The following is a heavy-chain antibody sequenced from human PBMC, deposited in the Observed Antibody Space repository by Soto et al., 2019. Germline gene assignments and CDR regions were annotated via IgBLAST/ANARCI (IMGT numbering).Heavy chain of an antibody. J-gene: IGHJ6*02. CDR1: GGSISSGGYY. V-gene: IGHV4-31*03. CDR2: IYYSGST. CDR3: AREARPDYDYVWGSYRYYYYGMDV. D-gene: IGHD3-16*02. Sequence: SETLSLTCTVSGGSISSGGYYWSWIRQHPGKGLEWIGYIYYSGSTYYNPSLKSRVTISVDTSKNQFSLKLSSVTAADTAVYYCAREARPDYDYVWGSYRYYYYGMDVWGQGTTVTRLL.